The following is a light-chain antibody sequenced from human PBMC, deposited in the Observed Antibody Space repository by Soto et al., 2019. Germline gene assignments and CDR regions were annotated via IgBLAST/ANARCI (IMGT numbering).Light chain of an antibody. J-gene: IGKJ4*01. V-gene: IGKV1-39*01. CDR2: GTS. CDR3: HQSFSNYLT. Sequence: DILMTQSPSSLSASVGDRVTITCRASQNIRGFLHWYQQKSGKAPRLLIYGTSHLESRVPSRFSGSGSGTDFTLPITGLQPEDSASDFCHQSFSNYLTFGGGTRVEVK. CDR1: QNIRGF.